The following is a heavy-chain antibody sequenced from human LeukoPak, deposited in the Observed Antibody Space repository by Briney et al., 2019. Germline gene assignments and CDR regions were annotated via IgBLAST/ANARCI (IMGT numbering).Heavy chain of an antibody. CDR1: GFTFSSYA. D-gene: IGHD6-13*01. CDR2: ISGSGCST. J-gene: IGHJ4*02. Sequence: PGGSLRLSCAASGFTFSSYAMSWVRQAPGKGLEWVSAISGSGCSTYYADSVKGRFTISRDNSKNTLYLQMNSLRAEDTAVYYCAKGGLRQQLVWARIYYFDYWGQGTLVTVSS. V-gene: IGHV3-23*01. CDR3: AKGGLRQQLVWARIYYFDY.